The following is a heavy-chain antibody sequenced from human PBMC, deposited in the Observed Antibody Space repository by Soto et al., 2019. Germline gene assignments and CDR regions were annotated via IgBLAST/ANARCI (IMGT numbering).Heavy chain of an antibody. D-gene: IGHD4-17*01. CDR3: TSLTYGH. J-gene: IGHJ4*02. CDR1: EFTVTNAW. CDR2: IKSKTAGVTT. V-gene: IGHV3-15*01. Sequence: EVQLVESGGDLVEPGGSLRLSCSASEFTVTNAWMSWGRQAPGKGLEWVGRIKSKTAGVTTDYAAPVQGRFTISRDESRNTLYLQMNSLKTEDTDVYYCTSLTYGHWGQGTLVTVSS.